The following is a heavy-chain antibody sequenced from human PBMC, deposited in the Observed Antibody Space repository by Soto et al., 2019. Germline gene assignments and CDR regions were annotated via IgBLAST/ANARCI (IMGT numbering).Heavy chain of an antibody. CDR2: IYYSGST. J-gene: IGHJ4*02. Sequence: SETLSLTCTVSGGSISSSSYYWGWIRQPPGKGLEWIGSIYYSGSTYYNPSLKSRVTISVDTSKNQFSLKLSSVTAADTAVYYCARPTPQRSYDFWSGYFDYWGQGTLVTVSS. CDR3: ARPTPQRSYDFWSGYFDY. V-gene: IGHV4-39*01. D-gene: IGHD3-3*01. CDR1: GGSISSSSYY.